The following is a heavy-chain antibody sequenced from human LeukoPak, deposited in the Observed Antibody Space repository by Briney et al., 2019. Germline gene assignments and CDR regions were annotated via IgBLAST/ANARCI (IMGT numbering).Heavy chain of an antibody. CDR3: ARERVVSFDY. Sequence: RGSLRLSCEVSGFIFRTYWMDWVRQAPGRGLEWVANINQDGSEKYFVDSVKGRFTIFRDNAKNALYLQMNSLRAEDTAVYYCARERVVSFDYWGQGTLVTVSS. CDR2: INQDGSEK. J-gene: IGHJ4*02. V-gene: IGHV3-7*01. D-gene: IGHD3-3*01. CDR1: GFIFRTYW.